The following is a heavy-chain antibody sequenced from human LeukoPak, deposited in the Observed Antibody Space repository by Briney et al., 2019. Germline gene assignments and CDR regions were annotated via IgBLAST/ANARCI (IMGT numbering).Heavy chain of an antibody. D-gene: IGHD3-22*01. Sequence: GGSLRLSCAASGFTFSNYGMSWVRQAPGKGLEWVSTISGSGGSTHYADSVKGRFTISRDNSKNTMYLQMNSLKASDTAMYYCARHGRYYDSSGYSEVGVDYWGQGTLVTVSS. CDR2: ISGSGGST. CDR3: ARHGRYYDSSGYSEVGVDY. J-gene: IGHJ4*02. V-gene: IGHV3-23*01. CDR1: GFTFSNYG.